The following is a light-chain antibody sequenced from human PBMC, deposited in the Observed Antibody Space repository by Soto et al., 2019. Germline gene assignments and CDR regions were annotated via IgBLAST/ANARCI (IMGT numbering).Light chain of an antibody. J-gene: IGKJ1*01. CDR3: QQYNNWPWT. CDR1: QSVSSN. V-gene: IGKV3-15*01. Sequence: EIMMSLSLATLSVSPGERATLSCRASQSVSSNLAWYQQKPGQAPRLLIYGASTRATGIPARFSGSGSGTEFTLTISSLQSEDFAVYYCQQYNNWPWTFGQRSMA. CDR2: GAS.